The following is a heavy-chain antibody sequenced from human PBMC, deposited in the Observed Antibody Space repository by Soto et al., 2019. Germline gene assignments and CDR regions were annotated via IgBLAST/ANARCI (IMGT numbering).Heavy chain of an antibody. D-gene: IGHD3-16*01. CDR1: GGSFHNFY. J-gene: IGHJ4*02. CDR3: ARGVDYYATSGYFIFDS. CDR2: VHYSGST. V-gene: IGHV4-59*01. Sequence: TSETLSLTCNLSGGSFHNFYWLWIRQPPGKGLEWVGHVHYSGSTNYSPSLNSRATISLDTSKSQLSLKLRSVTAADTAMYFCARGVDYYATSGYFIFDSWGQRIPVIVSS.